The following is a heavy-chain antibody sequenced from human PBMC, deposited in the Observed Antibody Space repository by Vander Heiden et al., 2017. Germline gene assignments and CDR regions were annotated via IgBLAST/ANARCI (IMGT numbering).Heavy chain of an antibody. J-gene: IGHJ5*02. V-gene: IGHV4-4*07. CDR3: ARGDLTTGSRNWFDP. CDR1: RCSISDYF. CDR2: ISTIGYT. D-gene: IGHD1-1*01. Sequence: QVQLQESGPGLVKPSETLSLTCTVSRCSISDYFWNWIRQPAGKGLEWIGRISTIGYTTYNPSLRSRVTMSIDTSKNQFSLKLSSVTAADTAVFYCARGDLTTGSRNWFDPWGQGTLVTVSS.